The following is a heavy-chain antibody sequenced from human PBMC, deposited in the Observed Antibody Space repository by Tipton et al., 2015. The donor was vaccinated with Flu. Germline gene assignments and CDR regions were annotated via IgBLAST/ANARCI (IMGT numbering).Heavy chain of an antibody. J-gene: IGHJ4*02. CDR3: ARLMSRFGSSWSLDY. CDR2: IDPSDSYT. D-gene: IGHD6-13*01. Sequence: QSGPEVKKPGESLKISCKGSGYSFTSYWISWVRQMPGKGLEWMGRIDPSDSYTNYSPSFQGHVTISADKSISTAYLQWSSLKASDTAMYYCARLMSRFGSSWSLDYWGQGTLVTVSS. V-gene: IGHV5-10-1*01. CDR1: GYSFTSYW.